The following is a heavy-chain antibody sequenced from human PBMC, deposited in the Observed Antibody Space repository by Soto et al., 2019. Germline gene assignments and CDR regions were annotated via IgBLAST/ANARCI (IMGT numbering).Heavy chain of an antibody. V-gene: IGHV3-53*02. D-gene: IGHD3-22*01. CDR1: GFAVTNIF. J-gene: IGHJ3*01. Sequence: EVQLVETGGGLIQPGGSLRLSCAASGFAVTNIFMSWVRQAPGQGLEWVSVIYGGVNTNYADSVKGRFTISRDTTKNVFSLHMNRLKPGDTAVYYCAREMSYSGSSGVYFGRGFDLWGQGTMVTVSS. CDR3: AREMSYSGSSGVYFGRGFDL. CDR2: IYGGVNT.